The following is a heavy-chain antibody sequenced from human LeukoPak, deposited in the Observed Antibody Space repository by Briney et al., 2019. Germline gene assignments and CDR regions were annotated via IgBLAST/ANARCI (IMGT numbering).Heavy chain of an antibody. D-gene: IGHD5-12*01. Sequence: SETLSLTCTVSGGSISSNTYYWGWIRQPPGKGLEWIGNMSYSGSTSYNPSLKSRVTISVDTSKNQFSLKLSSVTAADTAVYHCMRRRGYSIDYWGQGTLVTVSS. CDR2: MSYSGST. J-gene: IGHJ4*02. CDR1: GGSISSNTYY. CDR3: MRRRGYSIDY. V-gene: IGHV4-39*01.